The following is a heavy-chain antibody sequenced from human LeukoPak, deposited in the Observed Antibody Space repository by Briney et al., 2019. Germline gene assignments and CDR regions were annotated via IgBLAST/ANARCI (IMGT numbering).Heavy chain of an antibody. Sequence: GGSLRLSCVASGLTFNNQDMHWVRQSAGKGLEWVSAIGVDDDTYYSASVKGRFTFSRENARNSLYLQMNSLRAEDTAVYYCARERTRGCNGDICLDGFDIWGRGTKVTVSS. J-gene: IGHJ3*02. CDR2: IGVDDDT. CDR1: GLTFNNQD. D-gene: IGHD2-15*01. CDR3: ARERTRGCNGDICLDGFDI. V-gene: IGHV3-13*01.